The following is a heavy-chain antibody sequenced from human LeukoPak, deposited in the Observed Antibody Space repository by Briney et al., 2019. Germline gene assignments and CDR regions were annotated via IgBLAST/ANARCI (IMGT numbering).Heavy chain of an antibody. D-gene: IGHD3-10*01. V-gene: IGHV3-7*03. J-gene: IGHJ4*02. Sequence: GGSRRLSCAASGFTFSSYWMSWVRQAPGKGLEWVANIKQDGSEKYYVDSVKGRFTISRDNSKNTLYLQMNSLRAEDTAVYYCARDQTCSGSGIYTYFDYWGQGILVTVSS. CDR1: GFTFSSYW. CDR3: ARDQTCSGSGIYTYFDY. CDR2: IKQDGSEK.